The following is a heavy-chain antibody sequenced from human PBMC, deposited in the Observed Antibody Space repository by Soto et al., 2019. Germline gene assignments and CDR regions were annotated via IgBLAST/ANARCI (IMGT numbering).Heavy chain of an antibody. J-gene: IGHJ3*01. CDR2: LIHGGST. CDR1: NASLGAFH. Sequence: SETLSLTCAIYNASLGAFHWTWIRQPPGKGLEWIGELIHGGSTNYNPSLKSRVTFSLDTSKSQFSLHVMSVTAADTAVYYCARSPLSYDYVRQTWREVGDSFDVWGRGTSVTVSS. V-gene: IGHV4-34*12. D-gene: IGHD3-10*02. CDR3: ARSPLSYDYVRQTWREVGDSFDV.